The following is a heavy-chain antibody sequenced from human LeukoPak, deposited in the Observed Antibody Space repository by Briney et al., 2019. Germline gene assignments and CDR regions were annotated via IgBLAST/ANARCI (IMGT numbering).Heavy chain of an antibody. Sequence: PGGSLRLSCAASGFTFSSSAMSWVRQAPGKWMEWVSAISGSGGSTYDAVTGKGRITIDKYNSKKTLYMQMNSVRAEDMDVYYCAKGAGISERCFDPWGQGTLVTVSS. CDR3: AKGAGISERCFDP. CDR2: ISGSGGST. J-gene: IGHJ5*02. V-gene: IGHV3-23*01. D-gene: IGHD3-10*01. CDR1: GFTFSSSA.